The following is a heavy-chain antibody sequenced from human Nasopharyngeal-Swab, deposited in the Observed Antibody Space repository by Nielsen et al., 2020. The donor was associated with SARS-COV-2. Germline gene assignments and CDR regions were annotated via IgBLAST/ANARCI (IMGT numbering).Heavy chain of an antibody. CDR3: AKDSSPAAADYYYMDV. J-gene: IGHJ6*03. V-gene: IGHV3-9*01. D-gene: IGHD2-2*01. CDR2: ISWNSGSI. Sequence: SLKISCAASGFTFDDYAMHWVRQAPGKGLEWVSGISWNSGSIGYADSVKGRFTISRDNAKNSLYLQMNSLRAEDTALYYYAKDSSPAAADYYYMDVWGKGTTVTVSS. CDR1: GFTFDDYA.